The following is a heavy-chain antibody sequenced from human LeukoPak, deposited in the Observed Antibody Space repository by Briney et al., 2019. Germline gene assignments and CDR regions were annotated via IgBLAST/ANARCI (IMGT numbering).Heavy chain of an antibody. Sequence: GGSLRLSCAASGFTFSSYGMHWVRQVPGKGLEWVAVISYDGSNKYYADSVKGRFTISRDNSKNTLYLQMNSLRAEDTAEYYCTYGSGSYGGYWGQGTLVTVSS. J-gene: IGHJ4*02. CDR1: GFTFSSYG. D-gene: IGHD3-10*01. V-gene: IGHV3-30*03. CDR2: ISYDGSNK. CDR3: TYGSGSYGGY.